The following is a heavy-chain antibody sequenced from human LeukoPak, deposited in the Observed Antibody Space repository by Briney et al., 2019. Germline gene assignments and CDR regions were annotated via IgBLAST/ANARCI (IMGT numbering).Heavy chain of an antibody. V-gene: IGHV2-5*01. CDR1: GFSLDSTAVG. Sequence: KESGPTLVNPTETLTLTCTFSGFSLDSTAVGVGWVRQPPGKALEWLALIYGSDDKRYMPSLQNRLTITKDTSKNLVVLTMANVDPVDTATYYCARQGYGYVYFDFWGRGILVTVSS. CDR3: ARQGYGYVYFDF. D-gene: IGHD5-18*01. CDR2: IYGSDDK. J-gene: IGHJ4*02.